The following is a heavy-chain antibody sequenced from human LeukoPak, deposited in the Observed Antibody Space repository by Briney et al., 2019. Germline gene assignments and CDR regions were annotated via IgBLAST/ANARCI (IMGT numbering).Heavy chain of an antibody. CDR2: ISGDGNST. CDR1: GFTFNIYW. V-gene: IGHV3-74*01. CDR3: ARDSAADY. Sequence: GGSLRLSCAASGFTFNIYWMHWVRQAPGKGLVWVSRISGDGNSTDYADSVKGRFTISRDNAKTTLYLEMNSLRVEDTAIYCARDSAADYWGQGTLVTVS. D-gene: IGHD2-15*01. J-gene: IGHJ4*02.